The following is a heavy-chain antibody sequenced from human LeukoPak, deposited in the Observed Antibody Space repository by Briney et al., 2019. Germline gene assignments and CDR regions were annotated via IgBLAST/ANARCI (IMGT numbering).Heavy chain of an antibody. CDR3: AKDVTDYYGSGSYYNAALDY. CDR2: ISGSGGST. D-gene: IGHD3-10*01. V-gene: IGHV3-23*01. Sequence: GRSLRLSCAASGFTFSSYGMSWVRQAPGKGLEWVSAISGSGGSTYYADSVKGWFTISRDNSKNTLYLQMNSLRAEDTAVYYCAKDVTDYYGSGSYYNAALDYWGQGTLVTVSS. CDR1: GFTFSSYG. J-gene: IGHJ4*02.